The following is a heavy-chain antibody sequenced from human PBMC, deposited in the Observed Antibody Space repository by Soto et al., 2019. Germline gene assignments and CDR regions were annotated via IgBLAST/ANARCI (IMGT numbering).Heavy chain of an antibody. D-gene: IGHD3-22*01. CDR3: ASIYDSSGYYYGNNWFDP. J-gene: IGHJ5*02. Sequence: SETLSLTCTVSGGSISSYYWSWIRQPPGKELQYIGYIYYSGGTYYNPSLKSRVTISVDTSKNQFSLELSSVTAADTAVYYCASIYDSSGYYYGNNWFDPWGQGTLVTVSS. CDR1: GGSISSYY. V-gene: IGHV4-59*12. CDR2: IYYSGGT.